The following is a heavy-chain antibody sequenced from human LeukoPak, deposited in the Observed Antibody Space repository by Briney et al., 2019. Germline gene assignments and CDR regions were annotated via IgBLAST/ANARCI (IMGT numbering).Heavy chain of an antibody. D-gene: IGHD6-19*01. CDR1: GFIFSDYY. CDR3: GLSSMNPSYYYGIDV. J-gene: IGHJ6*02. V-gene: IGHV3-11*01. Sequence: NPGGCLRLSCAASGFIFSDYYMTWIRQAPGKGLDWVSYIDRSGATAFYADSVKGRFTMSRDNARNSLHLQMNDLRPEDSAVYYCGLSSMNPSYYYGIDVWGQGTTVRVSS. CDR2: IDRSGATA.